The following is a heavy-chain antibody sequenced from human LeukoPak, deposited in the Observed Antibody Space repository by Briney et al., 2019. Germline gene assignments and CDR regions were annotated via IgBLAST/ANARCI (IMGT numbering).Heavy chain of an antibody. CDR3: ASNILTAYYFGYFDY. CDR1: GYTFTGYY. J-gene: IGHJ4*02. V-gene: IGHV1-2*02. D-gene: IGHD3-9*01. Sequence: ASVKVSCKASGYTFTGYYMHWVRQAPGQGLEWMGWINPNSGGTNYAQKFQGRVTMTRDTSISTAYMELSRLRSDDTAVYYCASNILTAYYFGYFDYWGQGTLVTVSS. CDR2: INPNSGGT.